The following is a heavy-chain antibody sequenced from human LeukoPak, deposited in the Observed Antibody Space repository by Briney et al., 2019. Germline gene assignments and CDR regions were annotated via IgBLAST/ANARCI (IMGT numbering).Heavy chain of an antibody. J-gene: IGHJ4*02. CDR2: INTGGSST. D-gene: IGHD2-15*01. CDR3: TRDGGHLAFDY. CDR1: GFTFDDYA. Sequence: PGGSLRLSCAASGFTFDDYAMHWVRQVPGKGLVRVSRINTGGSSTSYADSVKGRFTISRDNAKKTLYLQMNSLRAEDTAVYYCTRDGGHLAFDYWGQGTLVTVSS. V-gene: IGHV3-74*01.